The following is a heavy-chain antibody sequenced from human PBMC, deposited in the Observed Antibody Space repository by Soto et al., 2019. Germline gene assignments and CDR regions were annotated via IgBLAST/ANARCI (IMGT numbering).Heavy chain of an antibody. CDR3: ARGIVVVPAAMGEDFDY. D-gene: IGHD2-2*01. Sequence: QVQLVQSGAEVKKPGASVKVSCKASGYTFTSYDINWVRQATGQGLEWMGWMNPNSGNTGYAQKFQGRVTMTRNTSISTAEMELSSVRSEDTAVYYCARGIVVVPAAMGEDFDYWGQGTLVTVSS. CDR1: GYTFTSYD. CDR2: MNPNSGNT. J-gene: IGHJ4*02. V-gene: IGHV1-8*01.